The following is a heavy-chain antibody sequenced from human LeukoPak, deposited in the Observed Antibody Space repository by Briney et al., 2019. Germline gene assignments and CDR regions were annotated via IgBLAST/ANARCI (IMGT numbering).Heavy chain of an antibody. CDR3: ARALGYCSGGSCYFDY. CDR2: INAGNGNT. J-gene: IGHJ4*02. V-gene: IGHV1-3*01. Sequence: ASVKVSCKASGYTFTSYAMHWVRQAPGQRLEWMGWINAGNGNTKYSQKFQGRVTITRDTSASTAYMELRSLRSDDTAVYYCARALGYCSGGSCYFDYWGQGTLVTVSS. CDR1: GYTFTSYA. D-gene: IGHD2-15*01.